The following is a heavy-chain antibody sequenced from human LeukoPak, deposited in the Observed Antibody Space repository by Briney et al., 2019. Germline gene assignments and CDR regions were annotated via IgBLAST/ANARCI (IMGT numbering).Heavy chain of an antibody. CDR3: AREAGSTWYVMFDF. V-gene: IGHV1-69*15. CDR1: GGTFSTNA. CDR2: IIPIFGAP. D-gene: IGHD2-15*01. Sequence: ASVKVSCKASGGTFSTNAISWVRQAPGQGLEWMATIIPIFGAPNYAPKFQGRVSITADESTSTAYMVLSSLRAEDTAVYYCAREAGSTWYVMFDFWGQGTLVTVSS. J-gene: IGHJ4*02.